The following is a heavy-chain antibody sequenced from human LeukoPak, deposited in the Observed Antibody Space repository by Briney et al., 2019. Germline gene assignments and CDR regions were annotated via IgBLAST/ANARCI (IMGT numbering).Heavy chain of an antibody. CDR2: INHSGST. J-gene: IGHJ6*02. D-gene: IGHD4-11*01. CDR1: GGSFSGYY. V-gene: IGHV4-34*01. Sequence: SETLSLTCAVYGGSFSGYYWSWIRQPPGKGLEWIGEINHSGSTNYNPSLKSRVTISVDTSKNQFSLKLSSVTAADTAVYYCARRTTVRSYGVDVWGQGTTVTVSS. CDR3: ARRTTVRSYGVDV.